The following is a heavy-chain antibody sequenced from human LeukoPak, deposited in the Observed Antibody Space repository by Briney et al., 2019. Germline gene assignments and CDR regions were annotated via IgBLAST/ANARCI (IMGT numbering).Heavy chain of an antibody. CDR2: INSDGSST. CDR3: ARDLGGIVVVVAATLSNWFDP. D-gene: IGHD2-15*01. CDR1: GFTFSSYW. V-gene: IGHV3-74*01. J-gene: IGHJ5*02. Sequence: PRRSLRLSCAASGFTFSSYWMHWVRHAPGKGLVWVSRINSDGSSTSYADSVKGRFTISRDNAKNTLYLQMNSLRAEDTAVYYCARDLGGIVVVVAATLSNWFDPWGQGTLVTVSS.